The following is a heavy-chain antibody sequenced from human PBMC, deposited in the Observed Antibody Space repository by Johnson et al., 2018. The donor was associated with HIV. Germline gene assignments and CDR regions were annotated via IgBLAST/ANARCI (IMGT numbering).Heavy chain of an antibody. D-gene: IGHD2-21*01. CDR1: GFTFRSYW. CDR3: ARIAAHVSDF. Sequence: EVQLVESGGGLVQPGGSLRLSCAASGFTFRSYWMTWFRQTPGKGLEWVANINDGGSEKYYVDTVKGRFTVSRDNAKNSLYLQMNSLRVEDTAVYYCARIAAHVSDFWGQGTMVTVSS. V-gene: IGHV3-7*01. CDR2: INDGGSEK. J-gene: IGHJ3*01.